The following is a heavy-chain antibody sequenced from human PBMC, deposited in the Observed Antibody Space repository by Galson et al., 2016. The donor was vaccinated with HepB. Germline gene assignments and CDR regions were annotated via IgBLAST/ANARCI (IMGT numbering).Heavy chain of an antibody. J-gene: IGHJ5*02. CDR3: ARGSPILLWFGDLYSNWFDP. V-gene: IGHV4-34*01. D-gene: IGHD3-10*01. CDR1: GGSFNGFS. Sequence: SETLSLTCAVFGGSFNGFSWSWIRQPPGKGLEWIGEINHSENINYNPSLKSRVTISVDTSKNQFSLKLSSVTAADTAVYYCARGSPILLWFGDLYSNWFDPWGQGTLVTVSS. CDR2: INHSENI.